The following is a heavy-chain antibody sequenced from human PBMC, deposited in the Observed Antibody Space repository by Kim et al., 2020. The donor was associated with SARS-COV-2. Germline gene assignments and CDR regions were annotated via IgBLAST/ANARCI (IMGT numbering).Heavy chain of an antibody. J-gene: IGHJ6*02. V-gene: IGHV1-18*04. Sequence: ASVKVSCKASGYTFTSYGISWVRQAPGQGLEWMGWISAYNGNTNYAQKLQGRVTMTTDTSTSTAYMELRSLRSDDTAVYYCALGAVGASIGWANYYYYGMDVWGQGTTVTVSS. CDR2: ISAYNGNT. CDR1: GYTFTSYG. CDR3: ALGAVGASIGWANYYYYGMDV. D-gene: IGHD1-26*01.